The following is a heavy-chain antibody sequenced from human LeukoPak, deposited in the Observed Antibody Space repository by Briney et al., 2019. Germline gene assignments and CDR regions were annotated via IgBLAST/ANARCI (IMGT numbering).Heavy chain of an antibody. CDR3: AREDRRYYGSGSYSGY. CDR2: INHSGST. CDR1: GGSFSGYY. Sequence: SETLSLTCAVYGGSFSGYYWNWIRQPPGKGLEWIGEINHSGSTNYNPSLKSRVTISVDTSKNQFSLKLSSVTAADTAVYYCAREDRRYYGSGSYSGYWGQGTLVTVSS. V-gene: IGHV4-34*01. J-gene: IGHJ4*02. D-gene: IGHD3-10*01.